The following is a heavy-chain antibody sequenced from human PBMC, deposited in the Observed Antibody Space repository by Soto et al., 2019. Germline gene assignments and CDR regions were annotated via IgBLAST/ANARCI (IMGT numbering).Heavy chain of an antibody. D-gene: IGHD1-20*01. CDR2: IGGTGVDT. CDR3: VREEGNNNNNMRWVGQ. J-gene: IGHJ4*02. CDR1: GFSFSTYL. V-gene: IGHV3-23*01. Sequence: EVQLLESGGGLVQPGGSLRLSCTASGFSFSTYLISWVRQSPGKGLEWVSGIGGTGVDTYYIASVRGRFTISRDNSKNTLNLQMSSLRDADTATYLGVREEGNNNNNMRWVGQWGQGTPVIVSS.